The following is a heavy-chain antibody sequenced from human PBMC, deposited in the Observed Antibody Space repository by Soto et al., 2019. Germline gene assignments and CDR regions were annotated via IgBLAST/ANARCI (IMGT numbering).Heavy chain of an antibody. CDR2: IYYSGST. V-gene: IGHV4-31*03. CDR1: GGSISSGGYY. Sequence: SLSLTCTVSGGSISSGGYYWSWIRQHPGKGLEWIGYIYYSGSTYYNPSLKSRVTISVDTSKNQFSLKLSSVTAADTAVYYCARAVFGVVIIAPWFDPWGQGTLVTVSS. J-gene: IGHJ5*02. CDR3: ARAVFGVVIIAPWFDP. D-gene: IGHD3-3*01.